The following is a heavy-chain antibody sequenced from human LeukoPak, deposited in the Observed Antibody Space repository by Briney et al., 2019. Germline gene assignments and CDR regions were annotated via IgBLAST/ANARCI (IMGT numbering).Heavy chain of an antibody. Sequence: ASVKVSCKASGYTFTSYYMHWVRQAPGQGLEWMGIINPSGGSTSYAQKFQGRVTMTRDTSTSTVYMELSSLRSEDTAVYYCAGAWSAGFGVLRYNWLDPWGQGTLVTVSS. D-gene: IGHD3-3*01. V-gene: IGHV1-46*01. CDR3: AGAWSAGFGVLRYNWLDP. J-gene: IGHJ5*02. CDR1: GYTFTSYY. CDR2: INPSGGST.